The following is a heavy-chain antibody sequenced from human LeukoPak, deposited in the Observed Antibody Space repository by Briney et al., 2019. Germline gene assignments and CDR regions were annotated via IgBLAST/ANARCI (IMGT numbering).Heavy chain of an antibody. J-gene: IGHJ4*02. CDR1: GFTFSSYG. D-gene: IGHD4-4*01. Sequence: GGSLRLSCAASGFTFSSYGMHWVRQAPGKGLEWVAVISYDGSNKYYADSVKGRFTISRDNSKNTLYLQMNSLRAEDTAVYYCAKVPSTAYIISPYYFDYWGQGTLVTVSS. CDR2: ISYDGSNK. V-gene: IGHV3-30*18. CDR3: AKVPSTAYIISPYYFDY.